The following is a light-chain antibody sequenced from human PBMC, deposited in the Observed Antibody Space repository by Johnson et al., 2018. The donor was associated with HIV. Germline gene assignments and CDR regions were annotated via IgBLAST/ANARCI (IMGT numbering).Light chain of an antibody. J-gene: IGLJ1*01. CDR1: SSNIGNNY. V-gene: IGLV1-51*01. CDR2: YNN. CDR3: ETWDSSLSGV. Sequence: QSVFTQPPSVSAAPGQKVTISCSGSSSNIGNNYVSWYQQLPGTAPKLLIYYNNKRPSGIPDRFSGSKSGTSATLGITGLQTGDEADYYCETWDSSLSGVFGTGTKVTVL.